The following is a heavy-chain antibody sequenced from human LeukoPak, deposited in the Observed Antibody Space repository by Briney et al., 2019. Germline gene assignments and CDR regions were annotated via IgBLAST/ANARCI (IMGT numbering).Heavy chain of an antibody. CDR3: ARGQRHFDY. V-gene: IGHV4-34*01. CDR1: GGSFSGYY. CDR2: INHSGST. Sequence: SETLSLTCAVYGGSFSGYYWSWIRQPPGKGLEWIGEINHSGSTYYNPSLKSRVTISVDRSKNQFSLKLSSVTAADTAVYYCARGQRHFDYWGQGTLVTVSS. J-gene: IGHJ4*02.